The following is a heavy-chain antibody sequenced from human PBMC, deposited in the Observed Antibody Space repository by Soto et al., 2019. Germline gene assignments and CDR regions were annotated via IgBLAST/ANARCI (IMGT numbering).Heavy chain of an antibody. J-gene: IGHJ4*02. CDR2: IYYSGST. CDR1: GGSISSYY. D-gene: IGHD3-10*01. Sequence: SETLSITCTVSGGSISSYYWGWIRQPPGKGLEWIGYIYYSGSTNYNPSLKSRVTISVDTSKNQFSLKLSSVTAADTAVYDCARSITMVRELDYWGQGTLVTVSS. CDR3: ARSITMVRELDY. V-gene: IGHV4-59*01.